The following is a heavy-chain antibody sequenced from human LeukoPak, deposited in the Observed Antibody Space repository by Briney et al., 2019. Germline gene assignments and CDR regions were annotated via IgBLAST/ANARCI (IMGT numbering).Heavy chain of an antibody. J-gene: IGHJ5*02. D-gene: IGHD6-19*01. CDR2: IYYSGST. V-gene: IGHV4-39*01. CDR1: GGSISSSGYY. CDR3: ARPGSPPSGWFDP. Sequence: SETLSLTCSVSGGSISSSGYYWGWIRQPPGKRLEWIGSIYYSGSTYYNPSLKSRVTISVDTSKNQFSLKLSSVTAADTAVYYCARPGSPPSGWFDPWGQGTLVTVSS.